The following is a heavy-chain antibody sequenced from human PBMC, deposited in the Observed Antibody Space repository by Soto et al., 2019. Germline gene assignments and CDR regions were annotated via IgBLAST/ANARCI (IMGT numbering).Heavy chain of an antibody. CDR1: GYTFTSYA. D-gene: IGHD4-17*01. V-gene: IGHV1-3*01. Sequence: ASVKVSCKASGYTFTSYAMHWVRQAPGQRLEWMGWINAGNGNTKYSQKFQGRVTITRDTSASTAYMELSSLRSEDTAVYYCARSGLAYGDYDYWGQGTLVTVSS. CDR3: ARSGLAYGDYDY. CDR2: INAGNGNT. J-gene: IGHJ4*02.